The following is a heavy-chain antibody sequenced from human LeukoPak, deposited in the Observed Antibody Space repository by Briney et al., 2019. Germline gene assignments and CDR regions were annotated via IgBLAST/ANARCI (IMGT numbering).Heavy chain of an antibody. Sequence: SQTLSLTCTVSGGSISSGGYYWSWIRQPPGKGLEWIGYIYHSGSTYYNPSLKSRVTISVDRSKNQFSLKLSSVTAADTAVYYCARGYCSSTSCYTADYWGQGTLVTVSS. CDR1: GGSISSGGYY. J-gene: IGHJ4*02. CDR3: ARGYCSSTSCYTADY. CDR2: IYHSGST. V-gene: IGHV4-30-2*01. D-gene: IGHD2-2*02.